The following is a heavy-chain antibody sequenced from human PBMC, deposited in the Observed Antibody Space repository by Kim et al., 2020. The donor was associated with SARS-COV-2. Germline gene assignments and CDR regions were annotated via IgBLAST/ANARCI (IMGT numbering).Heavy chain of an antibody. D-gene: IGHD4-17*01. Sequence: DSAAPVKGRCTISRDDAKNTLYLQMNSLTTEGAAVYYCTTVGISTVVLPHWGQGTLVTVSS. J-gene: IGHJ4*02. V-gene: IGHV3-15*01. CDR3: TTVGISTVVLPH.